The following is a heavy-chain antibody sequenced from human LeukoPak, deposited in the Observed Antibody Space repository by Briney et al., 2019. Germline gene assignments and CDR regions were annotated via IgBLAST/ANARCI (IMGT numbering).Heavy chain of an antibody. CDR1: GYTFTGYY. J-gene: IGHJ3*02. CDR3: ARGGITGTTRGPTRLNDAFDI. V-gene: IGHV1-2*04. D-gene: IGHD1-20*01. Sequence: ASVNVSCKASGYTFTGYYMHWVRQAPGQGLEWMGWINPNSGGTNYAQKFQGWVTMTRDTTISTAYMELSRLRSDDTAVYYCARGGITGTTRGPTRLNDAFDIWGQGTMVTVSS. CDR2: INPNSGGT.